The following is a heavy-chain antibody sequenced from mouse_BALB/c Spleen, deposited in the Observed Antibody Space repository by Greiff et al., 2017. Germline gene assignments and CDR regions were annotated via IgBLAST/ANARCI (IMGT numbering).Heavy chain of an antibody. V-gene: IGHV2-6-7*01. CDR1: GFSLTGYG. CDR2: IWGDGST. J-gene: IGHJ4*01. CDR3: ARAITTVVATDAMDY. D-gene: IGHD1-1*01. Sequence: VQLVESGPGLVAPSQSLSITCTVSGFSLTGYGVNWVRQPPGKGLEWLGMIWGDGSTDYNSALKSRLSISKDNSKSQVFLKMNSLQTDDTARYYCARAITTVVATDAMDYWGQGTSVTVSS.